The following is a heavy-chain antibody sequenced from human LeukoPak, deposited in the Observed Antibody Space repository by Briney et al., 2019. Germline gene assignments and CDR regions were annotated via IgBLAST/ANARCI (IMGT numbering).Heavy chain of an antibody. CDR2: IYYGVST. V-gene: IGHV4-59*01. CDR3: ARFGEVHQWLYPFDY. Sequence: SETLSLTCTVSGGSISSYYWSWIRQPPGKGLEWIGYIYYGVSTNYNPSLKSRVTISVDTSKNQFSLKLTSVTAADTAVYYCARFGEVHQWLYPFDYWGQGNLDPVSS. CDR1: GGSISSYY. D-gene: IGHD6-19*01. J-gene: IGHJ4*02.